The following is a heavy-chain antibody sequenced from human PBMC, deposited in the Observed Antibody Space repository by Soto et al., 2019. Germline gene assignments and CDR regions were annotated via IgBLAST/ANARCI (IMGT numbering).Heavy chain of an antibody. CDR1: GYMFISYG. Sequence: ASVKVSCKASGYMFISYGINWVRQAPGQGLEWMGWISAYNGNTKYAQNLQGRVTMTTDTSTSTAYMEMRSLRSDDTAVYYCVRDLDGSGSYYTDYWGPGTLVTGSS. D-gene: IGHD3-10*01. V-gene: IGHV1-18*01. CDR3: VRDLDGSGSYYTDY. J-gene: IGHJ4*02. CDR2: ISAYNGNT.